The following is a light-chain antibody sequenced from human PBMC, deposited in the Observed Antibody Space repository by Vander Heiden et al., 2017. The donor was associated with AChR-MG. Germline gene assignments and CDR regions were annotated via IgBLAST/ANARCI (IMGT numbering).Light chain of an antibody. CDR2: EVS. Sequence: QSALTQPAPVSRSPGHSITISCTGTSSDVGSYNLVSWYQQHPGKAPKLMIYEVSKRPSGVSNRFSGSKSGNTASLTISGLQAEDEADYYCCSYAGSSTWVFGGGTKLTVL. J-gene: IGLJ3*02. CDR3: CSYAGSSTWV. V-gene: IGLV2-23*02. CDR1: SSDVGSYNL.